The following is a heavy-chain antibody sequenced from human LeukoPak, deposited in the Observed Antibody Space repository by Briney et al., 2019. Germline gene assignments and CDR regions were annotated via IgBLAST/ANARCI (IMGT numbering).Heavy chain of an antibody. V-gene: IGHV3-69-1*02. CDR3: ARGVDN. Sequence: GGSLRLSCTASGFTFGDYSMNWVRQAPGKGLEWVSHITSSSNIYYADSVKGRFTISRDNAKNSLYLQMNSLRAEDTAVYYCARGVDNWGQGTLVTVSS. CDR2: ITSSSNI. CDR1: GFTFGDYS. J-gene: IGHJ4*02.